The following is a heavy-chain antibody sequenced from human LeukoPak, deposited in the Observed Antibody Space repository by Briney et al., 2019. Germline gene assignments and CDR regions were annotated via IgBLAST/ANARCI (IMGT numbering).Heavy chain of an antibody. J-gene: IGHJ4*02. CDR1: GGSISSYY. D-gene: IGHD3-22*01. V-gene: IGHV4-59*01. Sequence: SETLSLTCTVSGGSISSYYWNWMRQPPGKGLEWIGYNYYSGSTNYNPSLKSRVTISVDTSKNQFSLKLSSVTSADTAVYYCARGADSSGYYSIFYFDYWGQGTLVTVSS. CDR3: ARGADSSGYYSIFYFDY. CDR2: NYYSGST.